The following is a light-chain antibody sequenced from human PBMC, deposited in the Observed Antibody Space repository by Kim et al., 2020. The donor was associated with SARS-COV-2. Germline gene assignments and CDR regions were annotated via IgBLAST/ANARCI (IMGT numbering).Light chain of an antibody. J-gene: IGKJ1*01. CDR3: QQYDKWPLT. CDR2: GAS. CDR1: QSVNSN. V-gene: IGKV3-15*01. Sequence: GSPGERATLSCRASQSVNSNLAWYHQKLGQAPRLLIYGASTRATGIPARFSGSGSGTEFTLTITSLQSEDFAVYYCQQYDKWPLTFGQGTKVDIK.